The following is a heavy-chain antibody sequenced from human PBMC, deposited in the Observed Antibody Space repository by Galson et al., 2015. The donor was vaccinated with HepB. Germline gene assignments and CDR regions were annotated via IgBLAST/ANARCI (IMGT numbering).Heavy chain of an antibody. CDR2: IEIGGIK. D-gene: IGHD3-16*01. J-gene: IGHJ4*02. Sequence: SLRLSCAVSGFSIDSLFMTWIRQAPGKGLEFVSIIEIGGIKRYADSVKGRFAISGDSSKNTVYLQMNSLTVEDTALYYCAAGNGGIDSWGQGTLVTVSS. CDR3: AAGNGGIDS. V-gene: IGHV3-53*01. CDR1: GFSIDSLF.